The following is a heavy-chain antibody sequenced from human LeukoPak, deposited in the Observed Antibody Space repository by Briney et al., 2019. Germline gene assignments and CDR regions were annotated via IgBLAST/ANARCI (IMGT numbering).Heavy chain of an antibody. Sequence: GGSLRLSCAASGFIFSSYAMNWVRQAPGKGLEWISYISSDSGTIYYADSMKGRFTISRDNARNSLHLQMNSLRAEDTAVHYCARDKKGIDYWGQGTLVTVSS. CDR3: ARDKKGIDY. J-gene: IGHJ4*02. V-gene: IGHV3-48*01. D-gene: IGHD3-10*01. CDR2: ISSDSGTI. CDR1: GFIFSSYA.